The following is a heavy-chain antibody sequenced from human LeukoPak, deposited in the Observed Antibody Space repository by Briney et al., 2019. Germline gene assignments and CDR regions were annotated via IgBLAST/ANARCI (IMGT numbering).Heavy chain of an antibody. Sequence: GGSLRLSCAVSGFTLSNYWVHWVRQVPGKGLVWVSRINGDGSVTSYADSVKGRFTISRDNAKNTLFLQMNSLRAEDTAVYYCVRGPSMTLSREMMSHGLDVWGQGTTVTVSS. CDR2: INGDGSVT. D-gene: IGHD6-6*01. V-gene: IGHV3-74*01. CDR3: VRGPSMTLSREMMSHGLDV. J-gene: IGHJ6*02. CDR1: GFTLSNYW.